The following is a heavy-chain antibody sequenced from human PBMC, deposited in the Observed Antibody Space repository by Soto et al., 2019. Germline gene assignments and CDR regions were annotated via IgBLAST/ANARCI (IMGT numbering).Heavy chain of an antibody. V-gene: IGHV3-23*01. D-gene: IGHD1-26*01. Sequence: EVQLLESGGGLVQPGGSLRLSCAASGFTFSSYAMRWVRQAPVKGLEWVSAISGSGGSTYYADSAKGRFTISRDNSKNTLYLLMNSLRAEDTAVYYCARRGSGSYYDYWGQGTLVTVSS. CDR1: GFTFSSYA. CDR3: ARRGSGSYYDY. CDR2: ISGSGGST. J-gene: IGHJ4*02.